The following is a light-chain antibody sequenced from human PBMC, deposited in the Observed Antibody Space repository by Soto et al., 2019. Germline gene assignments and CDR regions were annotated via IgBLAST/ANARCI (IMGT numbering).Light chain of an antibody. Sequence: DIVMTQSPDSLAVSLGERATINCKSSQSVLYSSNNKNFLAWYQQKPGQPPKLLIYWASTRESGVPDRFSGSGSGTDFTLTINGLQAEDVAIYYCQQYHSTPLTFGGGTKVEIK. CDR1: QSVLYSSNNKNF. CDR3: QQYHSTPLT. CDR2: WAS. V-gene: IGKV4-1*01. J-gene: IGKJ4*01.